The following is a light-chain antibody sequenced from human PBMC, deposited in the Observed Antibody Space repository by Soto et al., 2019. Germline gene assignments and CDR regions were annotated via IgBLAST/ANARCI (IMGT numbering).Light chain of an antibody. V-gene: IGLV2-11*01. CDR3: CSYVGSYTFDD. CDR1: SSDVGGYNY. CDR2: DVS. Sequence: QSVLTQPRSVSGSPGQSVTISCTGTSSDVGGYNYVSWYQQHPGKAPKLMIYDVSKRPSGVPDRFSGSKSGNTASLTISGLQAEDEADYYCCSYVGSYTFDDFGTGTKVTVL. J-gene: IGLJ1*01.